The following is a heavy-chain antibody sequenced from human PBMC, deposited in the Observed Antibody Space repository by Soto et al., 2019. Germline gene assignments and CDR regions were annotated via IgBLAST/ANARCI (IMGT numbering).Heavy chain of an antibody. CDR2: ISDNGGST. CDR3: AKRFYCSSFTCYGFDC. CDR1: GFTFSSYA. V-gene: IGHV3-23*01. D-gene: IGHD2-2*01. Sequence: GGSLRLSCAASGFTFSSYAMSWVRQAPGKGLEWVSAISDNGGSTYYADSVKGRFTISRDNSKNTLHLQMNGLRAEDTAVYYCAKRFYCSSFTCYGFDCWGQGTLVTVSS. J-gene: IGHJ4*02.